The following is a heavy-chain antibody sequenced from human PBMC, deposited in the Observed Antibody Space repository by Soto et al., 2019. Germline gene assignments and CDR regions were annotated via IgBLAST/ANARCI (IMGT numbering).Heavy chain of an antibody. D-gene: IGHD1-20*01. CDR1: GFNVGAFA. CDR3: TRETVAGITGLDY. J-gene: IGHJ4*02. CDR2: ISVSDAFI. Sequence: LRRSCAASGFNVGAFAVNWVRQAPGKGLEWVSGISVSDAFIYYADSVRGRFSISRDASENILYLQMNSLRVDDTALYYCTRETVAGITGLDYWGPGTLVTVSS. V-gene: IGHV3-23*01.